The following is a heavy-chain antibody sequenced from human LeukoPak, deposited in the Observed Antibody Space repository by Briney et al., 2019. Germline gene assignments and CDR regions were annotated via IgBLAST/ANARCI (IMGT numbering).Heavy chain of an antibody. J-gene: IGHJ3*02. CDR1: GFTLSRYT. D-gene: IGHD4-23*01. CDR2: IGYTGDST. Sequence: GGCLRLSRAPSGFTLSRYTMNCVPDAPRRGLEWVSDIGYTGDSTFYTDSVRGGFTVSRDSSKNTQFLHMNSLRAEDTALYYCAKSCTVDAAFDIWGQGTMVTVSS. CDR3: AKSCTVDAAFDI. V-gene: IGHV3-23*01.